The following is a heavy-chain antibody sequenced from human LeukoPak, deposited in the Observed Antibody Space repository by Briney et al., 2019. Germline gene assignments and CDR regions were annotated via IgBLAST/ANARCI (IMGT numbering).Heavy chain of an antibody. Sequence: KPGGSLRLSCAASGFTFSSYSMNWVRQAPGKGLEWVSSISSSSSYIYYADSVKGRFTISRDNAKNSLYLRMNSLRAEDTAVYYCARVPQYSGSYGQGSWGQGTLVTVSS. D-gene: IGHD1-26*01. CDR3: ARVPQYSGSYGQGS. V-gene: IGHV3-21*01. CDR2: ISSSSSYI. J-gene: IGHJ4*02. CDR1: GFTFSSYS.